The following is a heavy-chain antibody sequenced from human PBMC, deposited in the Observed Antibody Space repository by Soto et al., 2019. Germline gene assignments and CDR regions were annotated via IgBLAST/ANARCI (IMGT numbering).Heavy chain of an antibody. D-gene: IGHD6-13*01. V-gene: IGHV4-39*01. Sequence: PSETLALTCTVSGGSISSSSYYWGWIRQPPGKGLEWIGSIYYSGSTYYNPSLKSRVTISVDTSKNQFSLKLSSVTAADTAVYYCARQALYSSSWYVPNWFDPWGQGTLVTVSS. CDR1: GGSISSSSYY. CDR3: ARQALYSSSWYVPNWFDP. CDR2: IYYSGST. J-gene: IGHJ5*02.